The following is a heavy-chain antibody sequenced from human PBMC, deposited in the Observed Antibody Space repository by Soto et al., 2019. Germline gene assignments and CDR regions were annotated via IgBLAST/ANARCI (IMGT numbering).Heavy chain of an antibody. CDR2: ISSGGRTI. CDR3: ARDVDYIWGSYREFDY. J-gene: IGHJ4*02. Sequence: QVQLVESGGGLVKPGGSLRLSCAASGFTFSDYYMSWIRHAPGKGLGWVAYISSGGRTIYYADSVKGRFTIPRDNAKNSLYLQMNSLSAEDTAVYYCARDVDYIWGSYREFDYWGQGTLVTVSS. CDR1: GFTFSDYY. D-gene: IGHD3-16*02. V-gene: IGHV3-11*01.